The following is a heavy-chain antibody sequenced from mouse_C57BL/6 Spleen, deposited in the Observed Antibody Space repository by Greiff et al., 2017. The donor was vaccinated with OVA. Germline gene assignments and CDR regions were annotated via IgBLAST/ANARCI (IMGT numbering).Heavy chain of an antibody. Sequence: EVMLVESGGGLVKPGGSLKLSCAASGFTFSSYAMSWVRQTPEKRLEWVATISDGGSYTYYPDNVKGRFTISRDNAKNNLYLQMSHLKSEDTAMYYCARDGDSSAWFAYWGQGTLVTVSA. CDR1: GFTFSSYA. J-gene: IGHJ3*01. D-gene: IGHD3-2*01. V-gene: IGHV5-4*01. CDR2: ISDGGSYT. CDR3: ARDGDSSAWFAY.